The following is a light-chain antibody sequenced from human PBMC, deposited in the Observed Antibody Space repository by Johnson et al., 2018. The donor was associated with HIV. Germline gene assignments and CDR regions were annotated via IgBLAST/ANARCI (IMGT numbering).Light chain of an antibody. CDR3: GTWDSSLGGYV. V-gene: IGLV1-51*02. J-gene: IGLJ1*01. Sequence: QSVLTQPPSVSAAPGQKVTISCSGSSSNIGNNYVSWYQQLPGTAPKLLIYENNKRPSGIPDRFSATKSGTSATLGITGLQTGDEADYYCGTWDSSLGGYVFGTGT. CDR2: ENN. CDR1: SSNIGNNY.